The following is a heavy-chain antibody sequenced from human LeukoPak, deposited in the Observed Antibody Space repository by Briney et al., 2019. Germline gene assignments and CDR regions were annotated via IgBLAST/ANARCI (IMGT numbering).Heavy chain of an antibody. CDR2: IYYSGST. Sequence: SATLSLTCTVSGGSISSGGYYWSWIRQHPGKGLEWIGYIYYSGSTHYNPSLKSRVTISVDTSKNQFSLKLSSVTAADTAVYYCARDMTDWWFDPWGQGTLVTVSS. D-gene: IGHD3-9*01. CDR1: GGSISSGGYY. V-gene: IGHV4-31*03. J-gene: IGHJ5*02. CDR3: ARDMTDWWFDP.